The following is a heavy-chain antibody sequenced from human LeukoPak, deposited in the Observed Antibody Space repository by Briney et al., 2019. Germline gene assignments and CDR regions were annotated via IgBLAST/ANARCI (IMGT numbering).Heavy chain of an antibody. CDR2: IIPIFGTA. CDR1: GGTFSSYA. J-gene: IGHJ4*02. V-gene: IGHV1-69*05. D-gene: IGHD2-2*01. Sequence: SVKVSCKASGGTFSSYAISWVRQAPGQGLEWMGGIIPIFGTANYAQKFQGRVTMTTDTSTSTAYMELRSLRSDDTAVYYCARALYHTFDYWGQGTLVTVSS. CDR3: ARALYHTFDY.